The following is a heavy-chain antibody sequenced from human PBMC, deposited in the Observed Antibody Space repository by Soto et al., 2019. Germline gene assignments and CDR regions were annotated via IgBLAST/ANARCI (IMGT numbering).Heavy chain of an antibody. CDR1: GFTFSNAW. D-gene: IGHD3-3*01. J-gene: IGHJ3*02. CDR2: IKSKTDGGTT. Sequence: GGSLRLSCAASGFTFSNAWMSWVRQAPGKGLEWVGRIKSKTDGGTTDYAAPVKGRFTISRDDSKNTLYLQMNSLKTEDTAVYYCTTVLRFLEWLLSAPGAFDIWGQGTMVTVSS. CDR3: TTVLRFLEWLLSAPGAFDI. V-gene: IGHV3-15*01.